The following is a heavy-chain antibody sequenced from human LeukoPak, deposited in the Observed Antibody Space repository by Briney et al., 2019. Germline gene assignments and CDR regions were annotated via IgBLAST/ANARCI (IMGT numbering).Heavy chain of an antibody. CDR2: MNPISGNT. CDR1: GYTFSNND. CDR3: AAKVLVINYYFDY. V-gene: IGHV1-8*03. D-gene: IGHD3-22*01. J-gene: IGHJ4*02. Sequence: ASVKVSCKASGYTFSNNDINWVQQATGQGLEWMGWMNPISGNTGFAQKFQGRVTITRITSISTAYMEMSSLRSDDTAVYYCAAKVLVINYYFDYWGQGSLVTVSS.